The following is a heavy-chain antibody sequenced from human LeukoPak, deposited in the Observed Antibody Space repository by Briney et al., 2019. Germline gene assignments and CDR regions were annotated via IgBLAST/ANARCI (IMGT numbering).Heavy chain of an antibody. Sequence: SVKVSCKASGGTFSSYAISWVRQAPGQGLEWMGGIIPIFGTANYAQKFQGRVTITADESTSTAYMELSSLRSEDTAVYYCASRFTYYSNYRYYYYYMDVWGKGTTVTVSS. CDR1: GGTFSSYA. CDR3: ASRFTYYSNYRYYYYYMDV. V-gene: IGHV1-69*13. D-gene: IGHD4-11*01. CDR2: IIPIFGTA. J-gene: IGHJ6*03.